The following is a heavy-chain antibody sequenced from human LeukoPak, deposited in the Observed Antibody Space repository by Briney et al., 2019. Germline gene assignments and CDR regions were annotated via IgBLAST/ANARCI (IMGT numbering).Heavy chain of an antibody. CDR3: ARHPIAVAGTSWFDP. CDR1: GYTFTSYD. Sequence: ASVKVSCKASGYTFTSYDINWVRQATGQGLEWMGWMNPNSGNTGYARTFQGRVTMTRNTSISTAYMELSSLRSEDTAVYYCARHPIAVAGTSWFDPWGQGTMVTVSS. J-gene: IGHJ3*01. CDR2: MNPNSGNT. V-gene: IGHV1-8*01. D-gene: IGHD6-19*01.